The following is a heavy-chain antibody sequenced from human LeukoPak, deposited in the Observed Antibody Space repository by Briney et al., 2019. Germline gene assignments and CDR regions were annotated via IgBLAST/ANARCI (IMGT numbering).Heavy chain of an antibody. J-gene: IGHJ4*02. CDR3: AKESDIVVVPAAILY. CDR2: ISGSGGST. Sequence: GGSLRLSCAASGFTFSSYAMSWVRQAPGKELEWVSAISGSGGSTYYADSVKGRFTISRDNSKNTLYLQMNSLRAEDTAVYYCAKESDIVVVPAAILYWGQGTLVTVSS. D-gene: IGHD2-2*02. V-gene: IGHV3-23*01. CDR1: GFTFSSYA.